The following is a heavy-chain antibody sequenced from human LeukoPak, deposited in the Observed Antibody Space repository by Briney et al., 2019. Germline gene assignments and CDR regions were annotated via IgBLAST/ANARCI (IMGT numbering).Heavy chain of an antibody. CDR3: AREKDTIDAFGI. J-gene: IGHJ3*02. D-gene: IGHD2-15*01. Sequence: GGSLRLSCAASGFTFSSYSMNWVRQAPGKGLEWVSSISSSSSYIYYADSVKGRFTISRDNAKNSLYLQMNSLRAEDTAVYYCAREKDTIDAFGIWGQGTMVTVSS. V-gene: IGHV3-21*01. CDR2: ISSSSSYI. CDR1: GFTFSSYS.